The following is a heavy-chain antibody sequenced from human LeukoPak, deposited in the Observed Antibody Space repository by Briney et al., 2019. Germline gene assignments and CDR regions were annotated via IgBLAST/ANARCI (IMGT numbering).Heavy chain of an antibody. Sequence: SETLSLTCIVSGGSITSDYWSWIRQPPGKGLEWIGYIENSGRTEYNPSLMSRITISVDTSRNQFSLKLNSVTAADTAVYYCAKSNGYGLVDIWGQGTMVTVSS. CDR2: IENSGRT. CDR3: AKSNGYGLVDI. V-gene: IGHV4-59*12. CDR1: GGSITSDY. J-gene: IGHJ3*02. D-gene: IGHD3-10*01.